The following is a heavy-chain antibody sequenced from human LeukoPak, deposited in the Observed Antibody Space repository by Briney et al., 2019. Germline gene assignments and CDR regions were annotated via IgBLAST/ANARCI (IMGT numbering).Heavy chain of an antibody. D-gene: IGHD6-13*01. V-gene: IGHV1-46*01. CDR3: ARWAAAGTSGFAY. CDR1: GYTFASYY. CDR2: INRMCGSP. Sequence: GASVTLSCKASGYTFASYYMHWVRQAPSPGLDWMGIINRMCGSPSDAHEFHGRVTMPIETPASSVYVDLGSLRSEATAVYYCARWAAAGTSGFAYWGQGTLVTVSS. J-gene: IGHJ4*02.